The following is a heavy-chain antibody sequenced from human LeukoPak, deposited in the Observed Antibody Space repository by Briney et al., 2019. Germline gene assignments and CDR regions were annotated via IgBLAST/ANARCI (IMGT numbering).Heavy chain of an antibody. CDR1: GFTFTSYR. J-gene: IGHJ4*02. Sequence: GESLKISCQVSGFTFTSYRIAWVRQVPGKGLEWMGIIHPADSETTYNPSFQGQVTISVGKSINTAYLQWSGLKASDTATYFCARRSTIFGVVTAFDYWGQGTPVTVSS. D-gene: IGHD3-3*01. CDR2: IHPADSET. V-gene: IGHV5-51*01. CDR3: ARRSTIFGVVTAFDY.